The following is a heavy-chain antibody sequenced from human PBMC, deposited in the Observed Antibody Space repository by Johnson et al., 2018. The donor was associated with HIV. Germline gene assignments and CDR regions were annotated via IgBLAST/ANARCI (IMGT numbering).Heavy chain of an antibody. V-gene: IGHV3-23*04. D-gene: IGHD3-22*01. Sequence: VQLVESGGGLVQPGGSLRLSCAASGFTFSSYAMSWVRQVPGKGLEWVSAISGSGGSTGYADSVKGRFTISRDNAKNSLYLQMNSLRAEETALYYCAKDRLGTMIVIGAFDIWGQGTMVTVSS. CDR3: AKDRLGTMIVIGAFDI. CDR2: ISGSGGST. CDR1: GFTFSSYA. J-gene: IGHJ3*02.